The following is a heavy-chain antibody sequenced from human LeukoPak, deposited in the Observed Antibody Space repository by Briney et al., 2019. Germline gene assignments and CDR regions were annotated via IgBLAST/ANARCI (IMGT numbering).Heavy chain of an antibody. J-gene: IGHJ4*02. V-gene: IGHV1-18*01. CDR3: ARDTMIGTTPSHDY. D-gene: IGHD1-1*01. Sequence: GASVKVSCKASGYTFTSYGISWVRQAPGQGLEWMGWISAYNGNTNYAQKLQGRVTMTTDTSTSTAYMELRSLRSEDTAVYYCARDTMIGTTPSHDYWGQGTLVTVSS. CDR1: GYTFTSYG. CDR2: ISAYNGNT.